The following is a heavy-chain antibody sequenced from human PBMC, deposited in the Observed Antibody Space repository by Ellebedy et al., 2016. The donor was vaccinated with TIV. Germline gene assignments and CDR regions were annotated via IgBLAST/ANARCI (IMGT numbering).Heavy chain of an antibody. V-gene: IGHV3-74*01. D-gene: IGHD2-21*02. Sequence: GESLKISCAASGFTFSSYWMHWVRQTPGKGLVWVSRINSDGSNSIYADSVKGRFTISRDNAKNTLYLQMNSLRADDTAGYYCARNRYCSGGDCYALGYWGQGTLVTVSS. CDR1: GFTFSSYW. CDR3: ARNRYCSGGDCYALGY. CDR2: INSDGSNS. J-gene: IGHJ4*02.